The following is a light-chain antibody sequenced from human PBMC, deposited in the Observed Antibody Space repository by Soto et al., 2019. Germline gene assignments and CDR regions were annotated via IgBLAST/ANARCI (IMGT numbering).Light chain of an antibody. CDR2: VNT. CDR3: QSYDSSLSGVI. V-gene: IGLV1-40*01. CDR1: SSNIGAGYD. Sequence: QPVLTQPPSVSGAPGQRVAISCTGSSSNIGAGYDVHWYQQFPGTAPKLLIYVNTNRPSGVPDRFSGSKSGTSASLAITGLQAEDEADYYCQSYDSSLSGVIFGGGTKLTVL. J-gene: IGLJ2*01.